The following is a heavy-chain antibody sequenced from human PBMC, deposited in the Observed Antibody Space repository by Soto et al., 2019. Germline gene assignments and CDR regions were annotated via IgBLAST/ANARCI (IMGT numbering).Heavy chain of an antibody. D-gene: IGHD3-3*01. CDR2: IYYSGST. Sequence: QVQLQESGPGLVKPSETLSLTCTVSGGSISSYYWSWIRQPPGKGLEWIGYIYYSGSTNYNPSLKSRVTISVDTSKNQFSRKLSSVTAADTAVYYCARTLDYDFWSGFFWFDPWGQGTLVTVSS. V-gene: IGHV4-59*01. CDR3: ARTLDYDFWSGFFWFDP. CDR1: GGSISSYY. J-gene: IGHJ5*02.